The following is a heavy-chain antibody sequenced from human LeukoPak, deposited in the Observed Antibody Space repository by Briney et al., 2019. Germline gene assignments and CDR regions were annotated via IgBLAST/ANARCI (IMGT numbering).Heavy chain of an antibody. CDR2: TYYRSKWYY. CDR3: ARAAGYSSGWYDY. D-gene: IGHD6-19*01. Sequence: KPSQTLSLTCVISGDSVSSNSAAWTWIRQSPSRGLEWLGRTYYRSKWYYDYALFVKSRITINPDTSKNQFSLQLNSVTPEDTAVYYCARAAGYSSGWYDYWGQGTLVTVSS. CDR1: GDSVSSNSAA. V-gene: IGHV6-1*01. J-gene: IGHJ4*02.